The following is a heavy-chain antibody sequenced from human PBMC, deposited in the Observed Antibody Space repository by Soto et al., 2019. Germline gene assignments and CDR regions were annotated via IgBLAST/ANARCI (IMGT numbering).Heavy chain of an antibody. CDR1: GGTFSSYA. J-gene: IGHJ4*02. V-gene: IGHV1-69*06. Sequence: SVKVSCKASGGTFSSYAISWVRQAPGQGLEWMGGIIPIFGTANYAQKFQGRVTITADKSTSTAYMELSSLRSEDTAVYYCARGSANCYDSSGYVTTPGDFDYWGQGTLVTVSS. CDR3: ARGSANCYDSSGYVTTPGDFDY. CDR2: IIPIFGTA. D-gene: IGHD3-22*01.